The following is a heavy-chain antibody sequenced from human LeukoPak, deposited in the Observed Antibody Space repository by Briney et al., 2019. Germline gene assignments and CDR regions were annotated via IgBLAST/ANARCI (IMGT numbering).Heavy chain of an antibody. J-gene: IGHJ4*02. CDR1: GYTFTGYY. CDR2: INPNSGGT. CDR3: ARGLRLVVVAATTRDYYFDY. Sequence: ASVKVSCKASGYTFTGYYMHWVRQAPGQGLEWMGWINPNSGGTNYAQKFQGWVTMTRDTSISTAYMELSRLRSDDTAVYYCARGLRLVVVAATTRDYYFDYWGQGTLVTVSS. D-gene: IGHD2-15*01. V-gene: IGHV1-2*04.